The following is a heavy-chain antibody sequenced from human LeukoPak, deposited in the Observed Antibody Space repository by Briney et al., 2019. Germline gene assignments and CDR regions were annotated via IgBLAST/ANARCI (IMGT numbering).Heavy chain of an antibody. V-gene: IGHV4-38-2*02. CDR2: IYYSGST. Sequence: KSSETLSLTCTVSGYSISSGNFWGWIRQPPGKGLEWIGSIYYSGSTYYNPSLKSRVTISVDTSKNQFSLKLSSVTAADTAVYYCASDYGEVSGGQGTLVTVSS. D-gene: IGHD4-17*01. J-gene: IGHJ4*02. CDR3: ASDYGEVS. CDR1: GYSISSGNF.